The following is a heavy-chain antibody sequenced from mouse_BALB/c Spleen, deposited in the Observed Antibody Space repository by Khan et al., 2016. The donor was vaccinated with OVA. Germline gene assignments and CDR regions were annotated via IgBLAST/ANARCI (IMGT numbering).Heavy chain of an antibody. J-gene: IGHJ3*01. CDR3: ANGNYGWFAY. Sequence: EVELVESGGGLVKPGKYLKLSCAASGFTLSTFTMSWVRQTPARRLEWVATISSAGTYTYFPDNVKGRFTLYRAHAKNTLYLQMNSLRSEDTAMYYCANGNYGWFAYWCQGTLVTVSA. D-gene: IGHD2-1*01. V-gene: IGHV5-9-1*01. CDR1: GFTLSTFT. CDR2: ISSAGTYT.